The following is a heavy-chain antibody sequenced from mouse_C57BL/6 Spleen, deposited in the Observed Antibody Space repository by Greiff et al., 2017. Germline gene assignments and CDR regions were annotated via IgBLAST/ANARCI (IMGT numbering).Heavy chain of an antibody. Sequence: EVQLVESGGDLVKPGGSLKLSCAASGFTFSSYGMSWVRQTPDKRLEWVATISSGGSYTYYPDSVKGRFTISRDNAKNTLYLQMSSLKSEDTAMYYCARHEAEYAMDYWGQGTSVTVSS. D-gene: IGHD3-2*02. V-gene: IGHV5-6*01. CDR2: ISSGGSYT. CDR3: ARHEAEYAMDY. CDR1: GFTFSSYG. J-gene: IGHJ4*01.